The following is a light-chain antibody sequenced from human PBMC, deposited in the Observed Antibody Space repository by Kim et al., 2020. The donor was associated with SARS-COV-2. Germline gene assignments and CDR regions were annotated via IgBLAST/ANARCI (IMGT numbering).Light chain of an antibody. J-gene: IGLJ3*02. CDR3: SSYAGINSLV. CDR2: EAS. V-gene: IGLV2-8*01. Sequence: QSALTQPPSASGSPGQSVTISCTGTSSDVGGYAYISWYQQHPGEAPHLMIYEASQRPSVVPDRFSGSKSGNTASLTVSGLQADDEGDYYCSSYAGINSLVFGGGTQLTVL. CDR1: SSDVGGYAY.